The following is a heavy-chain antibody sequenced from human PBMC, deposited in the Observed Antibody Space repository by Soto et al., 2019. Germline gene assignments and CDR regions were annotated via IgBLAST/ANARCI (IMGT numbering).Heavy chain of an antibody. CDR3: ASTAAAGKYYYGMDV. Sequence: GESLKISCKGSGYSFTSYWIGWVRQMPGKGLECMGIIYPGDSDTRYSPPFQGQVTISADKSISTAYLQWSSLKASDTAMYYCASTAAAGKYYYGMDVWGQGTTVTVSS. CDR1: GYSFTSYW. D-gene: IGHD6-13*01. V-gene: IGHV5-51*01. CDR2: IYPGDSDT. J-gene: IGHJ6*02.